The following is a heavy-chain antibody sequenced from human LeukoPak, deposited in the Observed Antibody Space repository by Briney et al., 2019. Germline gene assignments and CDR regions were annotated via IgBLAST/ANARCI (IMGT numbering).Heavy chain of an antibody. CDR1: GGSISSSSYY. Sequence: SETLSLTCTVSGGSISSSSYYWGWIRQPPGKGLEWIGSIYYGGSTYYNPSLKSRVTISVDTSKNQFSLKLSSVTAADTAVYYCARLVDAPRYFDYWGQGTLVTVSA. CDR2: IYYGGST. V-gene: IGHV4-39*01. J-gene: IGHJ4*02. CDR3: ARLVDAPRYFDY. D-gene: IGHD2-21*01.